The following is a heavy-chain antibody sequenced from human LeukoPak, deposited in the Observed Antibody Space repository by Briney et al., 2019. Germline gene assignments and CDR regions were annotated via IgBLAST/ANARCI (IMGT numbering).Heavy chain of an antibody. V-gene: IGHV1-69*05. CDR1: GVTLSSYA. CDR2: ISPIFGTA. J-gene: IGHJ4*02. CDR3: ARGSYYYDSSGFRQDGFDY. D-gene: IGHD3-22*01. Sequence: SLKVSCKASGVTLSSYAISWVRQAPGQGLEWMGGISPIFGTANYAQKFQCRVTITTDESTTTAYMELSSLRSEDTAVYYCARGSYYYDSSGFRQDGFDYWGQGTLVTVSS.